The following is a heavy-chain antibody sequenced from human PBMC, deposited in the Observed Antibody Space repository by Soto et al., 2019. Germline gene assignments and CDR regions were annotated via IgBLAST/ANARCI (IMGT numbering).Heavy chain of an antibody. CDR1: GFIFSNSA. V-gene: IGHV3-23*01. CDR3: AHTFCIGGSCYECY. CDR2: IGGSGIST. J-gene: IGHJ4*02. Sequence: EVQLLESGGGLVPPGGSLRLSCVGSGFIFSNSAMTWVRQAPGKGLEWVSAIGGSGISTFYAESVRGRVTISRDNSKNTLYLKMNSLRAGDTAVYYCAHTFCIGGSCYECYWGPGTLVTVAS. D-gene: IGHD2-15*01.